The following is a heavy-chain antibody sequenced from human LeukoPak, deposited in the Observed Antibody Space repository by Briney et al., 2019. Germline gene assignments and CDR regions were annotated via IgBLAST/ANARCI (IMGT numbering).Heavy chain of an antibody. D-gene: IGHD1-26*01. J-gene: IGHJ1*01. Sequence: GGSLRLSCAASGFTFSSYTMSWVRQAPGRGLEWVSSISTSGGSTYYADSVKGRFTISRDASKNTLYLQMNSLRAEDTAVYYCAKDPRVGASAAEYFRHWGQGTLVTVSS. CDR1: GFTFSSYT. CDR2: ISTSGGST. V-gene: IGHV3-23*01. CDR3: AKDPRVGASAAEYFRH.